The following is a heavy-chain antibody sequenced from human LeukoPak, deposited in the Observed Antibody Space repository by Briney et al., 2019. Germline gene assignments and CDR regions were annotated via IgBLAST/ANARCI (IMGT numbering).Heavy chain of an antibody. CDR2: ISSSSSYT. CDR3: AKGSYYYGSAIPLFDY. D-gene: IGHD3-10*01. Sequence: GGSLRLSCAASGFTFSDYYMSWIRQAPGKGLEWVSYISSSSSYTNYADSVKGRFTISRDNAKNSLYLQMNSLRAEDTAVYYCAKGSYYYGSAIPLFDYWGQGTLVTVSS. J-gene: IGHJ4*02. V-gene: IGHV3-11*06. CDR1: GFTFSDYY.